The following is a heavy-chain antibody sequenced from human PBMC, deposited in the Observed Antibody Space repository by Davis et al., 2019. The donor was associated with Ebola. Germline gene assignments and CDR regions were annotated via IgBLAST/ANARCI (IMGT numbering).Heavy chain of an antibody. CDR2: MRYDGSNK. CDR1: GFTLSSNG. J-gene: IGHJ3*02. D-gene: IGHD4-17*01. Sequence: GGSLRLSCAASGFTLSSNGMHWVRQAPGKGLEWVAFMRYDGSNKYYADSVKGRFTISRDNSKNTLYLQMNSLRAEDTAVYYCAKDVAVTSAFDIWGQRTMVTVSS. V-gene: IGHV3-30*02. CDR3: AKDVAVTSAFDI.